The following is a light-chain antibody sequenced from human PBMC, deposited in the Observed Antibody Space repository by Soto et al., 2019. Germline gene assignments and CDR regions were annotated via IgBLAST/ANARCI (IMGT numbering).Light chain of an antibody. V-gene: IGKV1-5*03. CDR3: QQYDSSPWT. Sequence: DIRMTQSPSTLSASVGDRVTITCRASQSINSWLAWYQQISGKAPKLLIYKASSLESGVPSRFSGSGSGTEFTLTINILQPDDFATYYCQQYDSSPWTFGQGTKVEIK. CDR2: KAS. J-gene: IGKJ1*01. CDR1: QSINSW.